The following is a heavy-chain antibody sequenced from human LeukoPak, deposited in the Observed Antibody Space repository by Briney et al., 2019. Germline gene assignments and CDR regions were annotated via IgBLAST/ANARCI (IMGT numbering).Heavy chain of an antibody. D-gene: IGHD3-3*01. CDR2: IYYSGST. Sequence: SETLSLTCTVSGGSISTYYWTWIRQPPGKGLEWIGHIYYSGSTNYNPSLKSRVTISVDTSKNQFSLKLSSVTAADTAVYYCARGYDFWSGYFDYWGQGTLVTVSS. CDR1: GGSISTYY. V-gene: IGHV4-59*01. J-gene: IGHJ4*02. CDR3: ARGYDFWSGYFDY.